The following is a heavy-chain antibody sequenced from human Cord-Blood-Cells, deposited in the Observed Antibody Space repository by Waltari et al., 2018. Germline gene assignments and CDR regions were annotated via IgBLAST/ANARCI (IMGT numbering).Heavy chain of an antibody. Sequence: QVQLVQSGAEVKKPGASVKVSCKASGYTFTGYYMPWVRQAPGQGLEWMGLINPKRGGTNYAQKFQGRVTMTRDTSISTAYMELSRLRSDDTAVYYCARLPSSSSWYADDYWGQGTLVTVSS. V-gene: IGHV1-2*02. D-gene: IGHD6-13*01. J-gene: IGHJ4*02. CDR2: INPKRGGT. CDR3: ARLPSSSSWYADDY. CDR1: GYTFTGYY.